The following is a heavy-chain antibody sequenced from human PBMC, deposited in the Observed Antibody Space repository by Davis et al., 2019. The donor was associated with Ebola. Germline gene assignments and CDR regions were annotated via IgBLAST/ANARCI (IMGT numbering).Heavy chain of an antibody. CDR3: ARDEPRYCSSTSCYKGGFDY. D-gene: IGHD2-2*02. Sequence: PGGSLRLSCAASGFTVSSNYMSWVRQAPGKGLEWVSVIYSGGSTYYADSVKGRFTISRDNSKNTLYLQMNSLRAEDTAVYYCARDEPRYCSSTSCYKGGFDYWGQGTLVTVSS. CDR2: IYSGGST. J-gene: IGHJ4*02. V-gene: IGHV3-53*01. CDR1: GFTVSSNY.